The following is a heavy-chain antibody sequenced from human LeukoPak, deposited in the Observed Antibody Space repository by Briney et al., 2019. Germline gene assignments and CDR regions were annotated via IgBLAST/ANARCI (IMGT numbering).Heavy chain of an antibody. CDR1: GGSISSGSYY. D-gene: IGHD5-18*01. CDR3: ARGRDTAMVIYYFDY. V-gene: IGHV4-39*07. Sequence: SQTLSLTCTVSGGSISSGSYYWSWIRQPPGKGLEWIGEINHSGSTNYNPSLKSRVTISVDTSKNQFSLKLSSVTAADTAVYYCARGRDTAMVIYYFDYWGQGTLVTVSS. CDR2: INHSGST. J-gene: IGHJ4*02.